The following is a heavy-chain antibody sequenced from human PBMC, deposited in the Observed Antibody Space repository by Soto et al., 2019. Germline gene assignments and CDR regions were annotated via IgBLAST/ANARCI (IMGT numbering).Heavy chain of an antibody. V-gene: IGHV4-31*03. CDR3: ARDPYGAYAFDI. J-gene: IGHJ3*02. CDR2: IYYSGST. D-gene: IGHD4-17*01. CDR1: GGSISSGGYY. Sequence: SETLSLTCTVSGGSISSGGYYWSWIRQHPGKGLEWIGYIYYSGSTYYNPSLKSRVTISVDTSKNQFSLKLSSVTAADTAVYYCARDPYGAYAFDIWGQGTMVTVSS.